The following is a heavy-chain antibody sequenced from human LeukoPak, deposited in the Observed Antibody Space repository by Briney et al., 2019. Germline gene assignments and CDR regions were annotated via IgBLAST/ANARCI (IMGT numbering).Heavy chain of an antibody. V-gene: IGHV3-21*01. CDR2: ISSSGTYV. D-gene: IGHD3-9*01. Sequence: GGSLRLSCVASGFTFSIYAMTWVRQAPGKGLEWVSSISSSGTYVYYADSVKGRFTISRDNAKNSLSLQMNSLRADDAAVYYCARASSKQLAGYLPDGFDIWGQGTMVTVSS. CDR1: GFTFSIYA. CDR3: ARASSKQLAGYLPDGFDI. J-gene: IGHJ3*02.